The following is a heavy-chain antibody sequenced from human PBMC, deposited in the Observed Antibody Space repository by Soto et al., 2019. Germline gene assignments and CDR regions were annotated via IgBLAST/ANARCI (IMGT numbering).Heavy chain of an antibody. J-gene: IGHJ3*02. D-gene: IGHD3-22*01. CDR1: GFTFSNAW. CDR3: TTHTRYYYDSSGPHAFDI. V-gene: IGHV3-15*01. CDR2: IKSKTDGGTT. Sequence: GGSLRLSCAASGFTFSNAWMSWVRQAPGKGLEWVGRIKSKTDGGTTDYAAPVKGRFTISRDDSKNTLYLQMNSLKTEDTAVYYCTTHTRYYYDSSGPHAFDIWGQGTMVTVSS.